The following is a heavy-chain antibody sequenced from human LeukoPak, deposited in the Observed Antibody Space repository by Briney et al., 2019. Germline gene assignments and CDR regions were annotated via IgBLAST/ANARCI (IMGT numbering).Heavy chain of an antibody. Sequence: GGSLRLSCAASGFTFADYSMNWVRQAPGKGLVGVSSISSSSSYIFYADSVKGRFTISRDNARNSLFLQMNSLRAEDTAVYYCARGGRSTYFDWSPDYWGQGTLVTVSS. D-gene: IGHD3-9*01. V-gene: IGHV3-21*01. J-gene: IGHJ4*02. CDR2: ISSSSSYI. CDR3: ARGGRSTYFDWSPDY. CDR1: GFTFADYS.